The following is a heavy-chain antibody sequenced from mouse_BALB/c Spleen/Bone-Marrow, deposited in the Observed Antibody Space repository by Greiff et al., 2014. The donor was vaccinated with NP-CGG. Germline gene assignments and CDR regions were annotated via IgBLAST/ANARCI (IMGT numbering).Heavy chain of an antibody. J-gene: IGHJ2*01. D-gene: IGHD1-2*01. V-gene: IGHV1-54*01. CDR1: GYAFTNYL. CDR2: INPGSGGT. CDR3: ARRVGSYFDY. Sequence: QVQLQQSGAELVRPGTSVKVSCKASGYAFTNYLIEWVKQRPGQGLEWIGMINPGSGGTNYNEKFKGKATLTADKSSSTAYMQLSSLTSDDSAVYFCARRVGSYFDYWGQGTTLTVSS.